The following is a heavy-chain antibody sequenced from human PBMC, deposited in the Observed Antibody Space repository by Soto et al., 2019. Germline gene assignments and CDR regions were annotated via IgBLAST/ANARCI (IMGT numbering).Heavy chain of an antibody. V-gene: IGHV3-30-3*01. CDR1: GLIFSSYA. CDR2: ISYDGSNK. CDR3: ARSSPFSTSSPYYYYYGMDV. Sequence: QVQLVESGGGVVQPGRSLRLSCAVSGLIFSSYAMHWVRQAPGKGLEWVAFISYDGSNKYYADSVKGRFTISRDNSKNTLYLQINSLRADDTAVYYCARSSPFSTSSPYYYYYGMDVWGQGTTVTVSS. D-gene: IGHD6-6*01. J-gene: IGHJ6*02.